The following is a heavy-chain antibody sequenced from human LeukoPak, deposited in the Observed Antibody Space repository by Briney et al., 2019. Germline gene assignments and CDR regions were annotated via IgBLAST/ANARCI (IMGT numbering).Heavy chain of an antibody. CDR1: GYTFTSYG. V-gene: IGHV1-3*01. CDR3: ARDSLPHSYYYYGMDV. Sequence: ASVEVSRKASGYTFTSYGMHWVRQAPGQRLEWMGWINAGTGSTKFSQKFQGRVTITRDTSASTAYMELSSLRSEDTAVYYCARDSLPHSYYYYGMDVWGQGTTVTVSS. CDR2: INAGTGST. J-gene: IGHJ6*02.